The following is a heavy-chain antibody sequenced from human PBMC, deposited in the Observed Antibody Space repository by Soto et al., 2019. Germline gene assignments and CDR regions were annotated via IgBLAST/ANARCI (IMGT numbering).Heavy chain of an antibody. V-gene: IGHV4-59*08. CDR1: GGSISRYY. D-gene: IGHD3-16*01. CDR3: ARHTITAYYYFAY. CDR2: IYYSGST. Sequence: SETLSLTCTVSGGSISRYYWSWTRQPPGKGLEWIGYIYYSGSTNYNTSLKSRVTMSVDTSKNQVSLKPSSVTAADTAVYYCARHTITAYYYFAYWGQGTLVTVSS. J-gene: IGHJ4*02.